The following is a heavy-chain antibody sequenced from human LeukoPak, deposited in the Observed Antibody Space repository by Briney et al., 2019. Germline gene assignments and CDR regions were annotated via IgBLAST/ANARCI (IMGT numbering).Heavy chain of an antibody. Sequence: GGSLRLSCAASGLAFSSYWMHWVRQVPGKGLVWVSRINSDGTTSYADSVKGRFTISRNNAKNTLYLQMNNLRVEDTAVYYCARDGSLPDCWGQGTLVTVSS. V-gene: IGHV3-74*01. CDR3: ARDGSLPDC. J-gene: IGHJ4*02. CDR2: INSDGTT. CDR1: GLAFSSYW. D-gene: IGHD2-21*01.